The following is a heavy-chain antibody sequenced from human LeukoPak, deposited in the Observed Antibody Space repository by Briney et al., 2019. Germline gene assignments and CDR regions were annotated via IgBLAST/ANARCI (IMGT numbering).Heavy chain of an antibody. Sequence: ASVKVSCKASGYTFTSYGISWVRQAPGQGLEWMGWISAHNGNTNYAQKLQGRVTMTTDTSTSTAYMELRSLRSDDTAVYYCARELYYDSSGYYSFNYWGQGTLVTVSS. CDR2: ISAHNGNT. V-gene: IGHV1-18*01. CDR1: GYTFTSYG. D-gene: IGHD3-22*01. CDR3: ARELYYDSSGYYSFNY. J-gene: IGHJ4*02.